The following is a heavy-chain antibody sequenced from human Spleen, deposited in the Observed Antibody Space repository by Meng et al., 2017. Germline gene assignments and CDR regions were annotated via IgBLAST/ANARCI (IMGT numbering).Heavy chain of an antibody. V-gene: IGHV1-18*01. CDR1: GYSFTTYG. J-gene: IGHJ4*02. CDR3: ARVLWFGELFGDY. D-gene: IGHD3-10*01. CDR2: ISAYNGDT. Sequence: ASVKVSCKASGYSFTTYGFTWVRQAPGQGLEWMGYISAYNGDTKYSQRVQGRVTMTTDTSTTTAYMELTSLRSDDTAVYYCARVLWFGELFGDYWGQGTLVTVFS.